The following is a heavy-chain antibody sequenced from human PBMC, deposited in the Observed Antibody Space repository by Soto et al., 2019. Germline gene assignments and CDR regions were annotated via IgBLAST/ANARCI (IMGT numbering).Heavy chain of an antibody. V-gene: IGHV6-1*01. Sequence: ERVSTNSATWDWIRPSPSRGLAWLGRTYYRSKWYHDYAVSVKGRITINADTSNNQLPRQLNSLRAEDTAVYYCARGPSITMILVVIPNFDYRGQGTLVTVSS. CDR2: TYYRSKWYH. J-gene: IGHJ4*02. D-gene: IGHD3-22*01. CDR3: ARGPSITMILVVIPNFDY. CDR1: ERVSTNSAT.